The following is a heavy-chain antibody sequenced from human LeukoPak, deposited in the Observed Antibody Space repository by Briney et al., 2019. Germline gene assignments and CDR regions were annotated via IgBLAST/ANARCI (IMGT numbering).Heavy chain of an antibody. D-gene: IGHD3-3*01. CDR2: ISAYNGNT. Sequence: ASVKVSCKASGYTFTSYGISWVRQAPGQGLEWMGWISAYNGNTNYAQKLQGRVTMTTDTSTSTAYMELRSLRSDGTAVYYCGRNDFWSAERAFDIWGQGTMVTVSS. V-gene: IGHV1-18*01. J-gene: IGHJ3*02. CDR3: GRNDFWSAERAFDI. CDR1: GYTFTSYG.